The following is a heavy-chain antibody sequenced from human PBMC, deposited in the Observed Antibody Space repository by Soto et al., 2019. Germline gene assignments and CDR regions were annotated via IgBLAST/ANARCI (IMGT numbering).Heavy chain of an antibody. CDR1: GYSFTSYW. D-gene: IGHD3-3*01. V-gene: IGHV5-51*01. J-gene: IGHJ5*02. Sequence: GESLKISCKGSGYSFTSYWIGWVRQMPGKGLEWMGIIYPGDSDTRYSPSFQGQVTISADKSISTAYLQWSSLKASDTAMYYCARLRNYDFWSGYFANWLDPWGQGTLVTVSS. CDR2: IYPGDSDT. CDR3: ARLRNYDFWSGYFANWLDP.